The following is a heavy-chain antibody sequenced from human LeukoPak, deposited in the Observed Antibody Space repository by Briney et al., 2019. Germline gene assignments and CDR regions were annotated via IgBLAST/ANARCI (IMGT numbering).Heavy chain of an antibody. J-gene: IGHJ4*02. CDR2: ISDSGGTS. V-gene: IGHV3-23*01. CDR3: AKSFSSGRTY. CDR1: GFTFSSYA. D-gene: IGHD3-10*01. Sequence: PGGSLRLSCAASGFTFSSYAMYWVRQAPGEGLQWVSAISDSGGTSYYADSVKGRFTISRDNSKNTLFLQMNSLRAEDTAMYYCAKSFSSGRTYWGQGTLVTVSS.